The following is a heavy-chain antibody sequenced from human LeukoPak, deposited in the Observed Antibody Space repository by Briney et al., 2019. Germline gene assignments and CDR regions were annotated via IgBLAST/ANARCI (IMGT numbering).Heavy chain of an antibody. Sequence: SETLSLTCTVSGGSISSYYWSWIRLPPGKGLEWIGYLSKSGNTNYSPSLKSRVTIFGDTSKDQFFLKLSSVTAADTAVYYCARARYVNSFYAFDIWGQGTLVTVSS. CDR3: ARARYVNSFYAFDI. V-gene: IGHV4-59*01. J-gene: IGHJ3*02. CDR1: GGSISSYY. CDR2: LSKSGNT. D-gene: IGHD3-9*01.